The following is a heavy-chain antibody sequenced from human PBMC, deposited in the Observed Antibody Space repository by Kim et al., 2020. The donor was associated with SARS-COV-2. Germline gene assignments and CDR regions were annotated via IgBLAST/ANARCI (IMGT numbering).Heavy chain of an antibody. V-gene: IGHV1-18*01. Sequence: ASVKVSCKASGYTFTSYGISWVRQAPGQGLEWMGWISAYNGNTNYAQKLQGRVTMTTDTSTSTAYMELRSLRSDDTAVYYCARDTNIVVGLYYYYGIDVWGQGTTVTVSS. D-gene: IGHD2-15*01. CDR2: ISAYNGNT. CDR1: GYTFTSYG. J-gene: IGHJ6*02. CDR3: ARDTNIVVGLYYYYGIDV.